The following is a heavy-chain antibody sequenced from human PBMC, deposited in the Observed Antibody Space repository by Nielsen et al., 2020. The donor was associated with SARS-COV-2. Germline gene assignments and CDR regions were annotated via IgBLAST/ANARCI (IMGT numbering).Heavy chain of an antibody. J-gene: IGHJ6*03. CDR2: INPSGGST. CDR1: GYTFTSYY. V-gene: IGHV1-46*01. D-gene: IGHD2-2*01. Sequence: VKVSCKASGYTFTSYYMHWVRQAPGQGLEWMGIINPSGGSTSYAQKFQGRVTMTRDTSTSTVYMELSSLRSEDTAVYYCARAGGYCSSTSCYYYYYYYMDVWGKGTTVTVSS. CDR3: ARAGGYCSSTSCYYYYYYYMDV.